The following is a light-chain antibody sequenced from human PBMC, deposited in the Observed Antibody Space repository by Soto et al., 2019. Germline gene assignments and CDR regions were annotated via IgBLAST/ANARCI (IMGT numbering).Light chain of an antibody. J-gene: IGKJ3*01. V-gene: IGKV1-39*01. CDR1: QSISNR. CDR2: TTS. Sequence: DIQMTQSPSSPSAYVGDRVTITCRASQSISNRLNWYQQQPGRDPKLLVYTTSNLQSGVPSRFSGSGSWTDFTLTINSLQPEDFATYFCQHSYTKRITFGPGTKVDIK. CDR3: QHSYTKRIT.